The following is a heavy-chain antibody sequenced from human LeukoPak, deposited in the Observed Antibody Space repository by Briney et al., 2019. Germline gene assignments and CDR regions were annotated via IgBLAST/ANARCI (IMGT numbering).Heavy chain of an antibody. Sequence: GSLRLSCAASGFTFSSYSMNWVRQAPGKGLEWVSSISSSSSYIYYADSVKGRFTISRDNAKNSLYLQMNSLRAEDTAVYYCARVGIVVVPAAHKGSSSAPLYYYMDVWGKGTTVTVSS. D-gene: IGHD2-2*03. J-gene: IGHJ6*03. CDR3: ARVGIVVVPAAHKGSSSAPLYYYMDV. V-gene: IGHV3-21*01. CDR2: ISSSSSYI. CDR1: GFTFSSYS.